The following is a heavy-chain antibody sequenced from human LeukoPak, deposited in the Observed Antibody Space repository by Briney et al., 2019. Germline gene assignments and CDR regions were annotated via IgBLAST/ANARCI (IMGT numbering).Heavy chain of an antibody. J-gene: IGHJ4*02. V-gene: IGHV3-7*01. CDR1: GFTFSTYW. Sequence: GGSLRLSCAASGFTFSTYWMTWVRQAPGKGLEWVANINEDGSEKFYVDSVKGRFTIYRDNAKKSVYLQMNSLIAEGTALYYCARDQGAAGDYWGQGTLVTVSS. CDR3: ARDQGAAGDY. D-gene: IGHD6-13*01. CDR2: INEDGSEK.